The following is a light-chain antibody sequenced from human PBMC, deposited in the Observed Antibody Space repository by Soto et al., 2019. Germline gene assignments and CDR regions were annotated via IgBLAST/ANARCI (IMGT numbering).Light chain of an antibody. J-gene: IGLJ2*01. CDR3: AARDVSPNIVV. V-gene: IGLV1-44*01. CDR2: SNN. Sequence: QSVLTQPPSASGTPGQRVTISCSGSSSNIGSNTVNWYQQLPGTAPKLLIYSNNQRPSGVPERFSRSKSLTSASLAISGLPSEDEDDYNCAARDVSPNIVVFGGGTKLTVL. CDR1: SSNIGSNT.